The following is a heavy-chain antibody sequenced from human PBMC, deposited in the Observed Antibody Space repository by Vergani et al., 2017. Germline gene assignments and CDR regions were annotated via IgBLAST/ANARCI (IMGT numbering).Heavy chain of an antibody. J-gene: IGHJ4*02. CDR3: ARDDSSGTAPDY. Sequence: EVQLVESGGGLVKPGGSLRLSCAASGFTFSSYSMNWVRLAPGKGLEWVSSISSSSSYIYYADSVKGRFTISRDNAKNSLYLQMNSLRAEDTAVYYCARDDSSGTAPDYWGQGTLVTVSS. D-gene: IGHD3-22*01. V-gene: IGHV3-21*01. CDR2: ISSSSSYI. CDR1: GFTFSSYS.